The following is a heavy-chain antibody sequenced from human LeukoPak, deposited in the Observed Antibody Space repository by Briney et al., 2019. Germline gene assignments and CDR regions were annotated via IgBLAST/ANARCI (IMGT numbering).Heavy chain of an antibody. V-gene: IGHV1-2*02. CDR1: GYTFTSYY. CDR3: ASDLVVPAASDY. CDR2: INPNSGGT. D-gene: IGHD2-2*01. J-gene: IGHJ4*02. Sequence: ASVKVSCKASGYTFTSYYMHWVRQAPGQGLEWMGWINPNSGGTNYAQKFQGRVTMTRDTSISTAYMELSRLRSGDTAVYYCASDLVVPAASDYWGQGTLVTVSS.